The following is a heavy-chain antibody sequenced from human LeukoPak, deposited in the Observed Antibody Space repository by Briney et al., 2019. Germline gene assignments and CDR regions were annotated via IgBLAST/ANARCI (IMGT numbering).Heavy chain of an antibody. V-gene: IGHV4-31*02. D-gene: IGHD2-8*02. CDR3: ARDVLRYYFHS. CDR2: IYHSGNT. J-gene: IGHJ4*02. CDR1: GDSISSGGNY. Sequence: PSQTLSLSCAVSGDSISSGGNYWGWIRQRPGQGRGWIGCIYHSGNTYYNPSLKSRLTMSVYTSKNQFSLKPTSVPPANPALYFCARDVLRYYFHSWGQGTLVSVSS.